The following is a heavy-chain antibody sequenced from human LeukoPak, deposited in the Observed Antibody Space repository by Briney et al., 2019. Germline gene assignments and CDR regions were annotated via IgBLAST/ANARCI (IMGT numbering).Heavy chain of an antibody. D-gene: IGHD6-6*01. V-gene: IGHV3-23*01. CDR3: ARVQLVDYYYYSYMDV. J-gene: IGHJ6*03. CDR2: FSGSGGST. CDR1: GFIFSNYA. Sequence: TGGSLRLSCAASGFIFSNYAMSWVRQAPGKGLQWVSAFSGSGGSTYYADSVKGRFTISRDNSRNTLYLQMNSLRAEDTALYYCARVQLVDYYYYSYMDVWGKGTTVTVSS.